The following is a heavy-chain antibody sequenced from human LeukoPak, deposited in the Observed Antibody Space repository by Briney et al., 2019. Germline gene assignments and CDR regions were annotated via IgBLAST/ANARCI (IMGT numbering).Heavy chain of an antibody. V-gene: IGHV5-51*01. Sequence: KPGESLKISCKGSGYSSTNYWIAWVRQMPGKGLEWMGVIYLGDSDTRYSPSFQGQVTLSADKSISTAYLQWASLKASDTAIYYCARPSRRGSFPFDYWGQGTLVTVSS. CDR2: IYLGDSDT. D-gene: IGHD1-26*01. CDR3: ARPSRRGSFPFDY. J-gene: IGHJ4*02. CDR1: GYSSTNYW.